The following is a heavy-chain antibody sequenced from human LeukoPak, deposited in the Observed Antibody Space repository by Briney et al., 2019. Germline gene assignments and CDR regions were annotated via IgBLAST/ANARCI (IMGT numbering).Heavy chain of an antibody. CDR2: ISVSGGST. CDR1: GFTFSSYA. Sequence: PGGSLRLSCAASGFTFSSYAMSWVRQAPGKGLEWVSAISVSGGSTYYADSVKGRFTISRDNSKNTLYLQMNSLRAEDTAVYYCAKDIWFGELPFDYWGQGTLVTVSS. D-gene: IGHD3-10*01. CDR3: AKDIWFGELPFDY. V-gene: IGHV3-23*01. J-gene: IGHJ4*02.